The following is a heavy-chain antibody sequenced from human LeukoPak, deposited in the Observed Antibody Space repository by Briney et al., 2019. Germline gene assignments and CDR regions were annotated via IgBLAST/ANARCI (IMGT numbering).Heavy chain of an antibody. J-gene: IGHJ4*02. CDR3: ASYGGFTSATLDDLL. Sequence: PGGSLRLSCAASGFSFSVYNMNWVRQAPGKGLEWVSSISTRSYTDYADSVRGRFTISRDNAKNSLFLQMNSLRVEDTAVYYCASYGGFTSATLDDLLWGQGTLVTVSS. CDR2: ISTRSYT. D-gene: IGHD4-23*01. CDR1: GFSFSVYN. V-gene: IGHV3-69-1*01.